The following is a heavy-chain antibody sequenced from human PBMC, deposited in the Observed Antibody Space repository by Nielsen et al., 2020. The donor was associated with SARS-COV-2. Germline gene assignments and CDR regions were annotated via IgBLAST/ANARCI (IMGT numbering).Heavy chain of an antibody. Sequence: SETLSLTCAVSGGSISSSNWWSWVRQPPGKGLEWIGEIYHSGSTNYNPSLKSRVTISVDRSKNQFSLKLSSVTAADTAVYYCARGPAAVKNWFDPWGQGTLVTVSS. D-gene: IGHD6-25*01. CDR3: ARGPAAVKNWFDP. V-gene: IGHV4-4*02. CDR1: GGSISSSNW. J-gene: IGHJ5*02. CDR2: IYHSGST.